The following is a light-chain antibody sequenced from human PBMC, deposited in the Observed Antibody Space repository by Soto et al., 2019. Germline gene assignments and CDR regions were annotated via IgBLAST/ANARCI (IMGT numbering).Light chain of an antibody. J-gene: IGKJ1*01. Sequence: DIQMTQSPSTLSASVGDRGTSTCRASQTISSWLAWYQQKPGKAPKLLIYKASSLESGVPSRFSGSGSGTEFTLTISSLQPDDFATYYCQHCNTSWTFGQGTKVDIK. V-gene: IGKV1-5*03. CDR1: QTISSW. CDR2: KAS. CDR3: QHCNTSWT.